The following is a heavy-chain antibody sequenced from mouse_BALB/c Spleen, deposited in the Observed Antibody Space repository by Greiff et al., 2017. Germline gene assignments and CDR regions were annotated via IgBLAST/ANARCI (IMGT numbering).Heavy chain of an antibody. Sequence: DVHLVESGGGLVQPGGSMKLSCVASGFTFSNYWMNWVRQSPEKGLEWVAEIRLKSNNYATHYAESVKGRFTISRDDSKSSVYLQMNNLRAEDTGIYYCTPYGNYFAYWGQGTLVTVSA. J-gene: IGHJ3*01. CDR2: IRLKSNNYAT. CDR3: TPYGNYFAY. D-gene: IGHD2-1*01. CDR1: GFTFSNYW. V-gene: IGHV6-6*02.